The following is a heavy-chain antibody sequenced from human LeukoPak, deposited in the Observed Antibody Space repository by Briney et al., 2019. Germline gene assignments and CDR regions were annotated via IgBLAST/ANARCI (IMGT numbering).Heavy chain of an antibody. V-gene: IGHV4-30-2*01. CDR3: ARASKRAKGAFDI. Sequence: SETLSLTCAVYGGSFSGYYWSWIRQPPGKGLEWIGYIYHSGSTYYNPSLKSRVTISVDRSKNQFSLKLSSVTAADTAVYYCARASKRAKGAFDIWGQGTMVTVSS. J-gene: IGHJ3*02. CDR1: GGSFSGYY. CDR2: IYHSGST.